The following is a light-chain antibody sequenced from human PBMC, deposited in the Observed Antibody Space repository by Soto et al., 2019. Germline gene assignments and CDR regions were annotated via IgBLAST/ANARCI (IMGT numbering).Light chain of an antibody. CDR3: QQYNNWPRT. J-gene: IGKJ1*01. CDR1: QSVSSN. Sequence: EIEMTQSPATLSVSPGERATLSCRASQSVSSNLAWYQQKPGQAPRLLIYGASTRATDIPARFSGSGSGTEFTLTVSSLQSEDFAVYYCQQYNNWPRTFGQGTKVDIK. V-gene: IGKV3-15*01. CDR2: GAS.